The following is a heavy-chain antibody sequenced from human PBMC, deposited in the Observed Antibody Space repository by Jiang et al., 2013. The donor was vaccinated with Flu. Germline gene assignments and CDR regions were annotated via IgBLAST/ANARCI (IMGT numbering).Heavy chain of an antibody. V-gene: IGHV3-21*01. CDR1: GFTFSTYS. J-gene: IGHJ4*02. Sequence: QLLESGGGLVKPGGSLRLSCAASGFTFSTYSMNWIRQAPGQGLEWISSITSTSSYLRYADSVKGRFTISRDNAKNSVYLQMNSLRAEDTAVYYCARDEDAIDYGDFALEYFDYWGQGTLVTVSS. CDR2: ITSTSSYL. CDR3: ARDEDAIDYGDFALEYFDY. D-gene: IGHD4-17*01.